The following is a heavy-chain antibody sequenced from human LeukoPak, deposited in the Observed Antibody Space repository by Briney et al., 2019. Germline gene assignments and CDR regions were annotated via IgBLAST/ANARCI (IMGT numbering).Heavy chain of an antibody. CDR2: ISYDGSNK. V-gene: IGHV3-30-3*01. CDR1: GFTFSSYA. D-gene: IGHD3-10*01. Sequence: GRSLRLSCAASGFTFSSYAMHWVRQAPGKGLEWVAVISYDGSNKYYADSVKGRFTISRDNSKNTLYLQMNSLGAEDTAVYYCALRGWFGESDFDYWGQGTLVTVSS. J-gene: IGHJ4*02. CDR3: ALRGWFGESDFDY.